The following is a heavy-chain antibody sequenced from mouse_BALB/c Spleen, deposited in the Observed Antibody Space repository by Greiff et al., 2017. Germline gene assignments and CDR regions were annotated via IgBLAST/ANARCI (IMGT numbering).Heavy chain of an antibody. CDR3: TSGYNY. Sequence: EVKVVESGGGLVQPGGSMKLSCVASGFTFSNYWMNWVRQSPEKGLEWVAEIRLKSNNYATHYAESVKGRFTISRDDSKSSVYLQMNNLRAEDTGIYYCTSGYNYWGQGTTLTVAS. CDR2: IRLKSNNYAT. CDR1: GFTFSNYW. J-gene: IGHJ2*01. V-gene: IGHV6-6*02. D-gene: IGHD2-2*01.